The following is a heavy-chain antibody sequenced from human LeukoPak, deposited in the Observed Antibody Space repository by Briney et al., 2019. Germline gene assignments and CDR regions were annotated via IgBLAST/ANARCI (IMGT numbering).Heavy chain of an antibody. CDR2: IYSGGSA. CDR1: GFTVSNNY. CDR3: AKASTTVTTLLDY. J-gene: IGHJ4*02. Sequence: GGSLRLSCAASGFTVSNNYMTWVRQAPGKGLEWVSLIYSGGSAYYADSVKGRFTISGDNSKNTVYLQMNSLRAEDTAVYYCAKASTTVTTLLDYWGQGTLVTVSS. V-gene: IGHV3-66*01. D-gene: IGHD4-17*01.